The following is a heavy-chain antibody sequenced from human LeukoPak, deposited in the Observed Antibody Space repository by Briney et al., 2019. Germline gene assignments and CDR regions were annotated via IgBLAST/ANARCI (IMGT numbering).Heavy chain of an antibody. CDR1: GYTLTELS. V-gene: IGHV1-24*01. CDR3: ARGVWFGELTLYGMDV. D-gene: IGHD3-10*01. Sequence: ASVKVSCKVSGYTLTELSMHWVRQAPGKGLEWMGGFDPEDGETIYAQKFQGRVTITADKSTSTAYMELSSLRSEDTAVYYCARGVWFGELTLYGMDVWGQGTTVTVSS. CDR2: FDPEDGET. J-gene: IGHJ6*02.